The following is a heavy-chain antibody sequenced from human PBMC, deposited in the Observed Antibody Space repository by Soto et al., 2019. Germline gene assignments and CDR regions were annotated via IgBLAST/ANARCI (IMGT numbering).Heavy chain of an antibody. J-gene: IGHJ4*02. CDR1: GFTFDDYT. V-gene: IGHV3-43*01. Sequence: GGYPGLSCETSGFTFDDYTIHWVRQAPGKGLKWVSLTSWDGGGTYYAASVNGRFTISRDTSKNSLHLQMTSQRAEDTALSGCEKDTADSHWYPSHYWGQGTLVIVYS. CDR2: TSWDGGGT. D-gene: IGHD6-13*01. CDR3: EKDTADSHWYPSHY.